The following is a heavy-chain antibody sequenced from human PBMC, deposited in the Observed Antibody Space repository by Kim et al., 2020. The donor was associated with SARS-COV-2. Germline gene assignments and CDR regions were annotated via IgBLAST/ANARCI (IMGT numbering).Heavy chain of an antibody. CDR1: GGTFSSYA. D-gene: IGHD2-21*02. J-gene: IGHJ4*02. V-gene: IGHV1-69*04. CDR3: ARDLGHGGNSEFDY. Sequence: SVKVSCKASGGTFSSYAISWVRQAPGQGLEWMGRIIPILGIANYARKFQGRVTITADKSTSTAYMELSSLRSEDTAVYYCARDLGHGGNSEFDYWGQGTLVTVSS. CDR2: IIPILGIA.